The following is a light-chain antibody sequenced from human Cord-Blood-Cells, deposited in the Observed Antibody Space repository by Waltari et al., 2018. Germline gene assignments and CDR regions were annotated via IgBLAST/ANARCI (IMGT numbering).Light chain of an antibody. CDR1: QSVSSY. V-gene: IGKV3-11*01. CDR3: QQPNNWPLKYS. Sequence: DIVLTQSPATLSLSPGERATLSCRASQSVSSYLAWYQQKPGQAPRLLIYDASNRATGILARFSATGSRTYLTLTISTLLPGAFAVYCGQQPNNWPLKYSIRHRTNLEIK. CDR2: DAS. J-gene: IGKJ2*03.